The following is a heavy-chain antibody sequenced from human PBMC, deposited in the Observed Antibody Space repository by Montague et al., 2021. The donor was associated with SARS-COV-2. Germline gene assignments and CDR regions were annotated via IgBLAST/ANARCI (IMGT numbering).Heavy chain of an antibody. CDR2: IYYSGST. CDR3: ARHFKVTFVRWLQPRGGFDY. CDR1: GGSISSSSYY. D-gene: IGHD5-24*01. J-gene: IGHJ4*02. V-gene: IGHV4-39*01. Sequence: ETLSLTCTVSGGSISSSSYYWGWIRQPPGKGLEWIGSIYYSGSTYYNPSLKSRVTISVDTSKNQFSLKLSSVTAADTAVYYCARHFKVTFVRWLQPRGGFDYWGQGTLVTVSS.